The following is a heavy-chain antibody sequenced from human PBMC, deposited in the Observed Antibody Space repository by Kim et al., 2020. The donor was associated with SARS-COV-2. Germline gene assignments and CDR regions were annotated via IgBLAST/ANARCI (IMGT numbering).Heavy chain of an antibody. J-gene: IGHJ3*02. V-gene: IGHV3-73*01. Sequence: GGSLRLSCAASGFTFSGSAMHWVRQASGKGLEWVGRIRSKATRYATAYAASVRGRFTISRDDSKNTAYLQMNSLKTEDTAVYYCTRHVKEIRYLDWLSVGDAFNICGEGKMVTVSS. D-gene: IGHD3-9*01. CDR1: GFTFSGSA. CDR3: TRHVKEIRYLDWLSVGDAFNI. CDR2: IRSKATRYAT.